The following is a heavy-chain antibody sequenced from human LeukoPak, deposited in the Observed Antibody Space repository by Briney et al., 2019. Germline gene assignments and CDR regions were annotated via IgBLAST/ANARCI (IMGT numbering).Heavy chain of an antibody. D-gene: IGHD5-18*01. CDR1: GASISSYY. Sequence: PSETLSLTCTVSGASISSYYWSWIRQPPGKGLEWIGYIYYTGSTNYNPSLKSRVTISVDTSKNQFSLKLSSVTAADTAVYYCARGALISYSYGPFDYWGQGTLVTVSS. V-gene: IGHV4-59*01. J-gene: IGHJ4*02. CDR2: IYYTGST. CDR3: ARGALISYSYGPFDY.